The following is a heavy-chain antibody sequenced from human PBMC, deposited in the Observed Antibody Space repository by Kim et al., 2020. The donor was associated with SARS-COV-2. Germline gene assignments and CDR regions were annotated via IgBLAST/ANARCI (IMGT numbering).Heavy chain of an antibody. CDR3: TREAGSRKYYFGY. CDR2: IRSRPYGGTT. D-gene: IGHD6-19*01. V-gene: IGHV3-49*04. Sequence: GGSLRLSCTASGFTFSDYALNWVRQAPGKGLEWVGSIRSRPYGGTTEYAASVKGRFTISRDDSNGVAYLQMNSLTTEDTAMYFCTREAGSRKYYFGYWGQGTLVTVSA. CDR1: GFTFSDYA. J-gene: IGHJ4*02.